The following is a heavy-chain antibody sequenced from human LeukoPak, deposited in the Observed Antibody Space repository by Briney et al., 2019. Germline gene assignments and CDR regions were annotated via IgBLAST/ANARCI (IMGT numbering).Heavy chain of an antibody. CDR3: ARDLHYYYDSSGYFDY. D-gene: IGHD3-22*01. V-gene: IGHV3-30*04. CDR2: ISYDGSNK. Sequence: GGSLRLSSAASGFTFSSYAMHWVRQAPGKGLEWVAVISYDGSNKYYADSVKGRFTISRDNSKNTLYLQMNSLRAEDTAVYYCARDLHYYYDSSGYFDYWGQGTLVTVSS. J-gene: IGHJ4*02. CDR1: GFTFSSYA.